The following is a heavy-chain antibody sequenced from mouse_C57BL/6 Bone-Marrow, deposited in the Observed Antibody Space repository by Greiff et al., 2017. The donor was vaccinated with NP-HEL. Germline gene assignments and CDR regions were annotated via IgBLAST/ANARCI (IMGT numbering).Heavy chain of an antibody. CDR2: ISYDGSN. CDR3: ARDWNYGTYWYFDV. J-gene: IGHJ1*03. Sequence: EVQVVESGPGLVKPSQSLSLTCSVTGYSITSGYYWNWIRQFPGNKLEWMGYISYDGSNNYNPSLKNRISITRDTSKNQFFLKLNSVTTEDTATYYCARDWNYGTYWYFDVWGTGTTVTVSS. V-gene: IGHV3-6*01. D-gene: IGHD1-1*01. CDR1: GYSITSGYY.